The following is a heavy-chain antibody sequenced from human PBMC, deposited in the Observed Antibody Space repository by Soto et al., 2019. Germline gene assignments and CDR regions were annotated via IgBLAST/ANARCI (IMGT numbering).Heavy chain of an antibody. Sequence: GDSLKISCKGSGYSFTSYWIGWERQMPGKGLEWMGIIYPGDSDTRYSPSLQGQVTISADKSISTAYLQWSSLKASDAAMYYCARQGRQLLPFEYWGQGTLVTVSS. V-gene: IGHV5-51*01. CDR2: IYPGDSDT. J-gene: IGHJ4*02. CDR3: ARQGRQLLPFEY. CDR1: GYSFTSYW. D-gene: IGHD6-6*01.